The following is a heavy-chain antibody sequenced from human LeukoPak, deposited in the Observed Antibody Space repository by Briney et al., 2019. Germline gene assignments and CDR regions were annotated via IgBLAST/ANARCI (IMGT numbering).Heavy chain of an antibody. Sequence: ASVTVSFKTSGYTFIIYSIGWVRQAPGQGLEWMGWISTYNGDTKYAQKFQDRVTMTTDTSTSTAYLEMRRLRFDDTAVYFCARERDTALAPYLDYWGQGTLLTVSS. J-gene: IGHJ4*02. CDR3: ARERDTALAPYLDY. CDR1: GYTFIIYS. CDR2: ISTYNGDT. V-gene: IGHV1-18*01. D-gene: IGHD5-18*01.